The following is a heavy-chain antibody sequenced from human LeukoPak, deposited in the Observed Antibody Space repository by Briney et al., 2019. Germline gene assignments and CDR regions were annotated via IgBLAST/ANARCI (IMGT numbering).Heavy chain of an antibody. CDR2: ISYDGSNK. Sequence: GGSLRLSCAASGFTFSSYGMHWVRQAPGKGLEWVAVISYDGSNKYYADSVKGRFTISRDNSKNTLYLQMNSLRAEDTAVYYCAKKGGLNYYDSSGYGDYWGQGTLVTVSS. CDR1: GFTFSSYG. CDR3: AKKGGLNYYDSSGYGDY. D-gene: IGHD3-22*01. J-gene: IGHJ4*02. V-gene: IGHV3-30*18.